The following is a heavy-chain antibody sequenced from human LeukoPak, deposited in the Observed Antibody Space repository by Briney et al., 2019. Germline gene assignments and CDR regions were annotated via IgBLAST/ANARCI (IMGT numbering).Heavy chain of an antibody. CDR2: IYYSGST. Sequence: SETLSLTCIVSGGSISSYYWSWIRQPPGKGLEWIGYIYYSGSTNYNPSLKSRVTISVDTSKNQFSLKLSSVTAADTAVYYCARDRPITIFGVVSLYGMDVWGQGTTVTVSS. CDR1: GGSISSYY. CDR3: ARDRPITIFGVVSLYGMDV. D-gene: IGHD3-3*01. J-gene: IGHJ6*02. V-gene: IGHV4-59*01.